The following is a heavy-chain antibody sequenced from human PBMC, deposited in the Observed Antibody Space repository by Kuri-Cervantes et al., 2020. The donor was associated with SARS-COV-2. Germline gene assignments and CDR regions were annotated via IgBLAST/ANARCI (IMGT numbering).Heavy chain of an antibody. V-gene: IGHV3-7*01. J-gene: IGHJ4*02. CDR3: ARGHDFWSTGDDY. Sequence: GGSLRLSCAASGFTFSSYWMSWVRQAPGKGLEWVANIKQDGSEKYYVDSVKGRFTISRGNAKNSLYLQMNSLRAEDTAVYYCARGHDFWSTGDDYWGQGTLVTVSS. CDR1: GFTFSSYW. CDR2: IKQDGSEK. D-gene: IGHD3-3*01.